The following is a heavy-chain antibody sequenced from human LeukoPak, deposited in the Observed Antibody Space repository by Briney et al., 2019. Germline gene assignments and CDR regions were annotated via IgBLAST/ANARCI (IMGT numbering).Heavy chain of an antibody. J-gene: IGHJ6*03. D-gene: IGHD3-22*01. Sequence: SVKVSCKASGGTFSSYAISWVRQAPGQGLEWMGGIIPIFGTANYAQKFQGRVTITADESTSTAYMELSSLRSEDTAVYYCAALHYYDSSGYYYSRYYYMDVCGKGTTVTVSS. CDR3: AALHYYDSSGYYYSRYYYMDV. CDR1: GGTFSSYA. V-gene: IGHV1-69*01. CDR2: IIPIFGTA.